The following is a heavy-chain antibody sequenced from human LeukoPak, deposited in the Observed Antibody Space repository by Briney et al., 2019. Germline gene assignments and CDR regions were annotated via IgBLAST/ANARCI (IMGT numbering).Heavy chain of an antibody. CDR2: IKTKRESDAT. Sequence: PGGPLSLSCALSWFLLDGLVVLWVRQAYGKGLQWVGRIKTKRESDATAYAASVKGRFTLSRDDSKNTAYPQMNSLRTEDTAVYYCTRRDCTTFQCFSFDYWGQGILVTVSS. V-gene: IGHV3-73*01. D-gene: IGHD2/OR15-2a*01. CDR1: WFLLDGLV. J-gene: IGHJ4*02. CDR3: TRRDCTTFQCFSFDY.